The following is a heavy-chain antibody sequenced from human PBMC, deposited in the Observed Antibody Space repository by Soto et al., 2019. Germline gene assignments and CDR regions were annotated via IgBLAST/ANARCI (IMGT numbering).Heavy chain of an antibody. CDR2: ISAYNGNT. CDR3: ARDRLGIFGY. CDR1: GYTFTVYY. Sequence: ASVKVSCKASGYTFTVYYMHWVRQAPGQGLEWMGWISAYNGNTNYAQKLQGRVTMTTDTSTSTAYMELRSLRSDDTAVYYCARDRLGIFGYWGQGTLVTVSS. D-gene: IGHD3-16*01. V-gene: IGHV1-18*04. J-gene: IGHJ4*02.